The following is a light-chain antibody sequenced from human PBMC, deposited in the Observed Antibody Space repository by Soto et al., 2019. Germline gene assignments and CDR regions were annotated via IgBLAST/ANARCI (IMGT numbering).Light chain of an antibody. J-gene: IGKJ2*01. CDR1: QSVSSN. CDR3: QQYNDWPDT. Sequence: EIVMTQSPATLSVSPGERATLSCRASQSVSSNLAWYQQQPGQAPRLLIYGVSTRATGIPARFSGSGSGTGFTLTISNLQSEDFAVYYCQQYNDWPDTFGQGTKLEIK. CDR2: GVS. V-gene: IGKV3-15*01.